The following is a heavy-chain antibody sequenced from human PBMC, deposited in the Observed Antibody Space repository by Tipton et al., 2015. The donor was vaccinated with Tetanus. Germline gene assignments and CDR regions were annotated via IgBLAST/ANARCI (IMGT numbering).Heavy chain of an antibody. V-gene: IGHV3-15*01. J-gene: IGHJ4*02. CDR1: GLNFTGFTFSNAW. Sequence: SLRLSCAASGLNFTGFTFSNAWMSWVRQAPGKGLEWVGRLRSKIDGGGIDYAAPVDGRFPPSRDDSKDRWYLQMNSLITEDTALYFCTTPGPGALGGDHWGQGTQVSVSS. D-gene: IGHD3-16*01. CDR3: TTPGPGALGGDH. CDR2: LRSKIDGGGI.